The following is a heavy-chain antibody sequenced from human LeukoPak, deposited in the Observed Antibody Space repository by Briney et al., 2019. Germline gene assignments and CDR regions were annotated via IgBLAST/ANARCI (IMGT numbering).Heavy chain of an antibody. Sequence: SETLSLTCTVSGGSISSYYWSWIRQPPGKGLEWIGYIYYSGSTNYNPSLKSRITISVDTSKNQFSLKLSSVTAADTAVYYCARGRYSSSWYGSWGQGTLVTVSS. CDR3: ARGRYSSSWYGS. CDR2: IYYSGST. D-gene: IGHD6-13*01. V-gene: IGHV4-59*01. CDR1: GGSISSYY. J-gene: IGHJ5*01.